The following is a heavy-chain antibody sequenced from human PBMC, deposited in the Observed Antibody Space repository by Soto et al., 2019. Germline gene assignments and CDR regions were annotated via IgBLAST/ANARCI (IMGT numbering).Heavy chain of an antibody. CDR3: ARDHSVATAYFDY. Sequence: SLRLSCAASGFTFSSYAMHWVRQAPGKGLEWVAVISYDGSNKYYADSVKGRFTISRDNSKNTLYLQMNSLRAEDTAVYYCARDHSVATAYFDYWGQGTLVTVSS. D-gene: IGHD5-18*01. CDR1: GFTFSSYA. CDR2: ISYDGSNK. J-gene: IGHJ4*02. V-gene: IGHV3-30-3*01.